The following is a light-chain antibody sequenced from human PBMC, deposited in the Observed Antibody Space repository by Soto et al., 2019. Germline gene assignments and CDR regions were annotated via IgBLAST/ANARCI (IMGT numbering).Light chain of an antibody. V-gene: IGKV3-11*01. CDR3: QQRSKWPPIFT. CDR1: QSVSGY. J-gene: IGKJ3*01. CDR2: DTS. Sequence: EIVLTHSPATLSLSPGEAATLSCRDSQSVSGYLAWYQLKPGQAPRHVIFDTSNRATVIPASFSGIGSGTDFSLSISSLERDDFAVYYCQQRSKWPPIFTVGPGTKV.